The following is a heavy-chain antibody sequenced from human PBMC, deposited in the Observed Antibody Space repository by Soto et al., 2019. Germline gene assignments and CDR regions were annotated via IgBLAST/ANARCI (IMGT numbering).Heavy chain of an antibody. Sequence: GGSLRRSCAASGFTLSGYAMDWVRQAPGKGLEYVSGISSSGVGTYYANSVQGRFTISRDNSKNTVYLQMGSLRPEDMAVYYCARRARPDFYYMDVWGKGTTVTVSS. CDR2: ISSSGVGT. CDR3: ARRARPDFYYMDV. D-gene: IGHD6-6*01. V-gene: IGHV3-64*01. CDR1: GFTLSGYA. J-gene: IGHJ6*03.